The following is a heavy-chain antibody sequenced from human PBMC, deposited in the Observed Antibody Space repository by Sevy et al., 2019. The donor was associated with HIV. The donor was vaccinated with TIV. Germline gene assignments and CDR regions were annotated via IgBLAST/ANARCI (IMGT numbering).Heavy chain of an antibody. CDR2: IYPYDSDT. Sequence: GESLKISCKVSGYNFTSQWIAWVRQMPGKGLEAMGIIYPYDSDTRYSPSFQGQVTISADKSIDTAYLGWSGLKASDAATYYCAGLYMASIRVAIAGFDFWGQGTTVTVSS. CDR3: AGLYMASIRVAIAGFDF. D-gene: IGHD2-21*01. J-gene: IGHJ3*01. CDR1: GYNFTSQW. V-gene: IGHV5-51*01.